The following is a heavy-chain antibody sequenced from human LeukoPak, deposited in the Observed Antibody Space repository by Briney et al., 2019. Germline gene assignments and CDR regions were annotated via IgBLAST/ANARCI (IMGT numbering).Heavy chain of an antibody. CDR2: IKEDGSEI. D-gene: IGHD3-10*01. V-gene: IGHV3-7*01. J-gene: IGHJ4*02. Sequence: GGSLRLSCAASGFTFSSHWMSWVRQAPGKGLEWVANIKEDGSEIYYVDSVKGRFTISRDNAKNSLYLQMNSLRAEDTAVYYCTRRSYGYWGQGTLVTVSS. CDR3: TRRSYGY. CDR1: GFTFSSHW.